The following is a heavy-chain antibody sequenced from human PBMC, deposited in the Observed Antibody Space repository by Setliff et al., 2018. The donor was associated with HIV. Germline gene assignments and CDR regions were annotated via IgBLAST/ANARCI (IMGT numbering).Heavy chain of an antibody. Sequence: SVKVSCKASGGTLNSYAISWVRQAPGQGLEWMGGIIPIFGTANYAQKFQGRVTITADESTSTAYMELTGLRSEDTAVYYCATGPTMVTSKGFWFFDLWGRGTLVTVSS. CDR1: GGTLNSYA. J-gene: IGHJ2*01. V-gene: IGHV1-69*13. CDR3: ATGPTMVTSKGFWFFDL. CDR2: IIPIFGTA. D-gene: IGHD4-17*01.